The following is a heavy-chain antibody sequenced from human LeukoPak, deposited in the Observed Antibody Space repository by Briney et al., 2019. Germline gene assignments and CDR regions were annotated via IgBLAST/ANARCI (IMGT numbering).Heavy chain of an antibody. V-gene: IGHV3-30*01. J-gene: IGHJ4*02. CDR1: GFTFSSYA. Sequence: PGGSLRHSCAASGFTFSSYAMHWVRQAPGKGLEWVAVISYDGSNKYYADSVKGRFTISRDNSKNTLYLQMNSLRAEDTAVYYCARESQLLYFDYWGQGTLVTVSS. CDR3: ARESQLLYFDY. CDR2: ISYDGSNK. D-gene: IGHD2-2*01.